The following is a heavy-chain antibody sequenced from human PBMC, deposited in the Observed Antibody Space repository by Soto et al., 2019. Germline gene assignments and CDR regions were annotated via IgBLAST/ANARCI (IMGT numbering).Heavy chain of an antibody. Sequence: QVQLVESGGGVVQPGRSLRLSCAASGFTFSSYGMHWVRQAPGKGLEWVAVISYDGSNKYYADSVKGRFTISRDNSKNTLYLQMNSLRAEDTAVYYCAKDSYSSSWYLYRPYYYGMDVWGQGTTVTVSS. CDR1: GFTFSSYG. D-gene: IGHD6-13*01. V-gene: IGHV3-30*18. CDR2: ISYDGSNK. CDR3: AKDSYSSSWYLYRPYYYGMDV. J-gene: IGHJ6*02.